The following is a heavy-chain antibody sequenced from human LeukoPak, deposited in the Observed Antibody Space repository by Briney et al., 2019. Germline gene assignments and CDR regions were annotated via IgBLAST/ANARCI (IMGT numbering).Heavy chain of an antibody. J-gene: IGHJ4*02. D-gene: IGHD3-22*01. Sequence: ASVKVSCKASGGTFSSYAISWVRQAPGQGLEWMGRIIPILGIANYAQKFQGRVTITADKSTSTAYMELSSLRSEDTAVYYCARAAYYYDSSGYYYVFDYWGQGTLVTVSS. CDR1: GGTFSSYA. V-gene: IGHV1-69*04. CDR2: IIPILGIA. CDR3: ARAAYYYDSSGYYYVFDY.